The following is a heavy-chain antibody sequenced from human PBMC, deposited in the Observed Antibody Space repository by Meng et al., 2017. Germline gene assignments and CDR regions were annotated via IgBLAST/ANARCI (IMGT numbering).Heavy chain of an antibody. CDR2: ISYDGSNK. D-gene: IGHD5-24*01. J-gene: IGHJ4*02. V-gene: IGHV3-30*04. Sequence: GGSLRLSCAASGFTFSGYAMHWVRQAPGKGLEWVAVISYDGSNKYYADSVKGRFTISRNNSKNTLYLQMNSMRAEDTAVYYCARSPLAFKMRYFDYWGQGTLVTVSS. CDR3: ARSPLAFKMRYFDY. CDR1: GFTFSGYA.